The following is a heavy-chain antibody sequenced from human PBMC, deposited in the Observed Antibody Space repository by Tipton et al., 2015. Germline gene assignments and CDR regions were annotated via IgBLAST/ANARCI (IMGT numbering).Heavy chain of an antibody. CDR2: ISHSGNT. CDR3: ARTYDFTAYSPVGC. Sequence: LRLSCAVSAYSISSDYYWGWIRQPPGKGLEWIGSISHSGNTYYNPSLKSRVTMSRDTSKNQFSLKLTSVTAADTAVYYCARTYDFTAYSPVGCWGQGTLVTVSP. V-gene: IGHV4-38-2*01. CDR1: AYSISSDYY. D-gene: IGHD3-3*01. J-gene: IGHJ4*02.